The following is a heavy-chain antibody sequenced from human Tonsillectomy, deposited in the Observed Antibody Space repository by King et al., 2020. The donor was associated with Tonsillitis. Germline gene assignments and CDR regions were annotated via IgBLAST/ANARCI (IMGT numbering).Heavy chain of an antibody. J-gene: IGHJ6*02. Sequence: VQLVESGGGVVQPGGSLRLSCAASGFTFSSYGMHWVRQAPGKGLEWVAFIRYDGSNKYFADSVKGRFTISRDNSKNTLYLQMNSLRAEDTAVYYCAKRGYCSSINCCDMDVWGQGTTVTVSS. CDR3: AKRGYCSSINCCDMDV. CDR1: GFTFSSYG. V-gene: IGHV3-30*02. D-gene: IGHD2-2*01. CDR2: IRYDGSNK.